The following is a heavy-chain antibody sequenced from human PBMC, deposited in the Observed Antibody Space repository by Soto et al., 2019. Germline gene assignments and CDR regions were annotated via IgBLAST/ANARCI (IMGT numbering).Heavy chain of an antibody. CDR3: VKDLFLSSCPNHRDLFSFPTRRSPDL. CDR2: IWSDGSEK. J-gene: IGHJ2*01. CDR1: YA. Sequence: YAMPGCRQALGKELEWVAVIWSDGSEKYYGASVKGRVTISRDNFKNTVSLQMNSLRVEDTAIYYCVKDLFLSSCPNHRDLFSFPTRRSPDL. V-gene: IGHV3-33*06. D-gene: IGHD2-21*01.